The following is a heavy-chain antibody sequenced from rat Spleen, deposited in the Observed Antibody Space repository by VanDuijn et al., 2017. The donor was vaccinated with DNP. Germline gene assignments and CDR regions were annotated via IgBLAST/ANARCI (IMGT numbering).Heavy chain of an antibody. CDR1: GFSFSNYY. CDR2: IGVGDDRT. D-gene: IGHD1-11*01. Sequence: DVQLVESGGGLVQPGRSLKISCAISGFSFSNYYMAWVRQAPKKGLEWVATIGVGDDRTYYPDSVKGRFTISRDNAKSTLYLQMDSLRSEDTATYYCTTFEGRDAWGQGTSVTVSS. J-gene: IGHJ4*01. CDR3: TTFEGRDA. V-gene: IGHV5-27*01.